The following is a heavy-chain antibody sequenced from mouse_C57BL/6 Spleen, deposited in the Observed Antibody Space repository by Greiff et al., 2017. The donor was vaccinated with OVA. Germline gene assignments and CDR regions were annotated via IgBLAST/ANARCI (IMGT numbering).Heavy chain of an antibody. J-gene: IGHJ3*01. CDR1: GYAFSSYW. CDR2: ISPGDGDT. Sequence: QVQLQQSGAELVKPGASVKISCKASGYAFSSYWMNWVKQRPGKGLEWLGQISPGDGDTNYNGKFKGKATLTADQSSSTAYMQLSSLTSEDSAVYFCARSPYYYGSSYGYWGQGTLVTVSA. D-gene: IGHD1-1*01. V-gene: IGHV1-80*01. CDR3: ARSPYYYGSSYGY.